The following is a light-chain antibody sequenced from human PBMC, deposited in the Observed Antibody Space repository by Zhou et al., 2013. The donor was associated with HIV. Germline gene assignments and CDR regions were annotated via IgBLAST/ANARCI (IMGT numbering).Light chain of an antibody. CDR3: QQYNDWPPIT. J-gene: IGKJ5*01. V-gene: IGKV3-15*01. CDR2: GAS. Sequence: ETVLTQSPGSLSLSPGDTATLSCRASQSVHGNYVAWYQWKPGQAPRLLIHGASSRANGIPARFSGSGSGTEFTLTISSLQSEDLAVYYCQQYNDWPPITFGQGTRLEIK. CDR1: QSVHGN.